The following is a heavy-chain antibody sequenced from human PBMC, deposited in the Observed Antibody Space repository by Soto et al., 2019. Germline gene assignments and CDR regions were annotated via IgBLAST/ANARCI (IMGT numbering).Heavy chain of an antibody. CDR1: GGSISSSNC. D-gene: IGHD6-19*01. V-gene: IGHV4-4*02. CDR2: IYHSGST. Sequence: SETLSLTCAVSGGSISSSNCWSFVRQPPGKGLEWIGEIYHSGSTNYNPSLKSRVTISVDKSKNQFSLKLSSVTAADTAVYYCARLAVAGNYFDYWGQGTLVTVSS. CDR3: ARLAVAGNYFDY. J-gene: IGHJ4*02.